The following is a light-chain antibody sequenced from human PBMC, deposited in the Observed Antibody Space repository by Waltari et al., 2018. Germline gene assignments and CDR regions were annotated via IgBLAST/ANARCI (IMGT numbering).Light chain of an antibody. J-gene: IGLJ3*02. CDR3: SLYMGSGIWV. Sequence: QTVVTQEPSLSVSPGGKVTLTCAFSSCPVSTTSYATWSRQTPGQPPRTLLYKANTRSSGVPGRFSGAILGNKVALTITGAQADDESDYYCSLYMGSGIWVFGGGTKLTVL. CDR2: KAN. CDR1: SCPVSTTSY. V-gene: IGLV8-61*01.